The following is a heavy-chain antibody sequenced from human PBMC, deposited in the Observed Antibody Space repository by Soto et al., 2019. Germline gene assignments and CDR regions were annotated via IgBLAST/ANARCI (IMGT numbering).Heavy chain of an antibody. CDR1: GGTFSSYT. Sequence: EASVKVSCKASGGTFSSYTISWVRQAPGQGLEWMGRIIPILGIANYAQKFQGRVTITADKSTSTAYMELSSLKTEDTAVYYCTTMDNYGGNLPFDYWGQGTLVTVSS. V-gene: IGHV1-69*02. CDR3: TTMDNYGGNLPFDY. D-gene: IGHD4-17*01. CDR2: IIPILGIA. J-gene: IGHJ4*02.